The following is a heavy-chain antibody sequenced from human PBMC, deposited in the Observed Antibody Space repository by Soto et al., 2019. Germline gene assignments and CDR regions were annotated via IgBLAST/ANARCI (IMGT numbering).Heavy chain of an antibody. Sequence: GSLRLSCTASGFTFSIYAMSWVRQAPGKELEWVSTISGNSGKTNYAESVKGRFSISRDNSKNTVHLQLDSLRAEDTAVYFCAKLGFVLMELYYFHQWGHGTLVTVSS. CDR1: GFTFSIYA. V-gene: IGHV3-23*01. D-gene: IGHD2-8*01. CDR3: AKLGFVLMELYYFHQ. CDR2: ISGNSGKT. J-gene: IGHJ4*01.